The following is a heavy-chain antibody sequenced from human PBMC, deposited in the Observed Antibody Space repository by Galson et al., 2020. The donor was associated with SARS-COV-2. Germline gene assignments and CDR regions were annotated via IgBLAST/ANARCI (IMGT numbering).Heavy chain of an antibody. CDR3: ARPRGGQNFYWYFDL. J-gene: IGHJ2*01. V-gene: IGHV4-39*01. Sequence: ASETLSLTCTVSGGSIRSSRYYWGWIRQPPGKGLEWIGSIYYSGSTYYNPSLKSRVTISVDTSKHQFSLKLSSVTAADTAVYYCARPRGGQNFYWYFDLCGRCTLVTVSS. CDR1: GGSIRSSRYY. CDR2: IYYSGST. D-gene: IGHD2-15*01.